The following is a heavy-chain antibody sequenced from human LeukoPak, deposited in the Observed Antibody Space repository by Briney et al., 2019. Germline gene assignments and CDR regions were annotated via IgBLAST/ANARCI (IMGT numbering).Heavy chain of an antibody. Sequence: GESLKISCKGSGYSFTTYYIAWVRQMPGKGLQWMGIILPSVSDIRYSPSFQGQVTISADKSISPAYLQWSSLKASDTAVYYCATSPGSGWYDHWGQGTPVIVSS. V-gene: IGHV5-51*01. J-gene: IGHJ5*02. CDR3: ATSPGSGWYDH. CDR1: GYSFTTYY. CDR2: ILPSVSDI. D-gene: IGHD6-19*01.